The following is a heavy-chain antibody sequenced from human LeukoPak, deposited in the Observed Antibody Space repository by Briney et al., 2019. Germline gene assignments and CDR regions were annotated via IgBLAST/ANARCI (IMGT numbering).Heavy chain of an antibody. D-gene: IGHD3-9*01. J-gene: IGHJ3*02. CDR2: IYYSGST. CDR3: ARSPLRYFDWLSQGDALDI. CDR1: GGSISNYY. Sequence: SETLSLTCAVYGGSISNYYWSWIRQSPVKGLEWIGFIYYSGSTNYNPSLKSRVTISVDTSKNQFSLKLSSVTAADTAVYYCARSPLRYFDWLSQGDALDIWGQGTMVTVSS. V-gene: IGHV4-59*01.